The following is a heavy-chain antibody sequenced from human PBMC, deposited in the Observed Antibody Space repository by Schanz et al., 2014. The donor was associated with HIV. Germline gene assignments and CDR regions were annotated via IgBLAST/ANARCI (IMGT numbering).Heavy chain of an antibody. D-gene: IGHD6-19*01. V-gene: IGHV3-30-3*01. CDR3: ARGPYSSGWAGFDY. CDR1: GFTFRDYA. J-gene: IGHJ4*02. CDR2: VSYDGSNE. Sequence: QVQLVESGGGVVQPGRSLRLSCAASGFTFRDYALHWVRQAPGKGLEWVAIVSYDGSNEYYADSVRGRFTASRDNSKNTLYLQMNNLRVEDTAVYYCARGPYSSGWAGFDYWGQGTLVTVSS.